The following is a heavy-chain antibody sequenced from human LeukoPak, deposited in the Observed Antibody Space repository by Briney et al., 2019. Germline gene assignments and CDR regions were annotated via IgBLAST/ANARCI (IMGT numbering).Heavy chain of an antibody. CDR3: ARGYYDSSGYPRTDDYYFDY. CDR1: GGSISSYY. CDR2: IYYSGST. Sequence: SETLSLTCTVSGGSISSYYWSWIRQLPGKGLEWIGYIYYSGSTNYNPSLKSRVTISVDTSKNQFSLKLSSVTAADTAVYYCARGYYDSSGYPRTDDYYFDYWGQGTLVTVSS. D-gene: IGHD3-22*01. V-gene: IGHV4-59*01. J-gene: IGHJ4*02.